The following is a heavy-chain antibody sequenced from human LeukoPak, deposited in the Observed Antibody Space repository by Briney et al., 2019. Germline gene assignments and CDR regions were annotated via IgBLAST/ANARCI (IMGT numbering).Heavy chain of an antibody. CDR1: GGSFSGYY. D-gene: IGHD2-2*01. CDR3: ARGSRYCSSTSCFRGTAPRWFDP. CDR2: IDHSGST. Sequence: TSETLSLTCAVYGGSFSGYYWSWIRQPPGKGLEWIGEIDHSGSTNYNPSLKSRATISVDTSKNQFSLKLSSVTAADTAVYYCARGSRYCSSTSCFRGTAPRWFDPWGQGTLVTVSS. V-gene: IGHV4-34*01. J-gene: IGHJ5*02.